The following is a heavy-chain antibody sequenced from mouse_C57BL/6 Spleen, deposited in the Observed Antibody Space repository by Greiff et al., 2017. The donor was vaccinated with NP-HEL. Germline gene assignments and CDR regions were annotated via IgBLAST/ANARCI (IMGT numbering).Heavy chain of an antibody. D-gene: IGHD1-1*01. CDR3: AKTHYYGSSYYAMDY. J-gene: IGHJ4*01. CDR1: GFSLTSYG. V-gene: IGHV2-5*01. Sequence: QVQLKQSGPGLVQPSQSLSITCTVSGFSLTSYGVHWVRQSPGKGLEWLGVIWRGGSTDYNAAFMSRLSITKDNSKSQVFFKMNSLQADDTAIYYCAKTHYYGSSYYAMDYWGQGTSVTVSS. CDR2: IWRGGST.